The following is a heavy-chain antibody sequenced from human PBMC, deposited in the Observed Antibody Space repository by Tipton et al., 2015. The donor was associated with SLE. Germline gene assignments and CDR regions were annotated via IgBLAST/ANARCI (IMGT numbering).Heavy chain of an antibody. V-gene: IGHV3-23*01. Sequence: LSLTCAASGFTFSSYAMSWVRQAPGKGLEWVSAISGSGGSTYYADSVKGRFTISRDNAKNTLYLQMNSLRAEDTAVYYCATANLDYYDSSGFDYWGQGTLVTVSS. CDR1: GFTFSSYA. D-gene: IGHD3-22*01. CDR2: ISGSGGST. J-gene: IGHJ4*02. CDR3: ATANLDYYDSSGFDY.